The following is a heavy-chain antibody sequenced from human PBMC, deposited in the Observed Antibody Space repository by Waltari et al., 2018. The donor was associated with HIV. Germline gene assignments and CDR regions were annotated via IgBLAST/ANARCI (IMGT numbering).Heavy chain of an antibody. V-gene: IGHV3-7*01. CDR1: GLPFYNYW. Sequence: EVQLMESGGGVVQSGGSLRLCCAASGLPFYNYWMVWVRQTPVKGLEWVANIKNDGSEKYYMGSVQGRFAISRDNAKNSMVLQMNSLTAEDTAVYYCARIGTFPHNYAINFWGQGTTVTVSS. D-gene: IGHD1-26*01. J-gene: IGHJ6*02. CDR3: ARIGTFPHNYAINF. CDR2: IKNDGSEK.